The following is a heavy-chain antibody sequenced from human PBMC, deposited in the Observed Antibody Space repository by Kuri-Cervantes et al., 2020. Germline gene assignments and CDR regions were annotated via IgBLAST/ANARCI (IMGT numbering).Heavy chain of an antibody. J-gene: IGHJ6*02. CDR1: GFTFSNYN. CDR3: ARDRWNDLYYYGMDV. CDR2: IRSSSSTI. D-gene: IGHD1-1*01. Sequence: GGSLRLSCAASGFTFSNYNMNWVRQAPGKGLEWVSYIRSSSSTIYYVDSVKGRFTISRDNAKNSLYLQMNSLRDEDTAVYYCARDRWNDLYYYGMDVWGQGTTVTVSS. V-gene: IGHV3-48*02.